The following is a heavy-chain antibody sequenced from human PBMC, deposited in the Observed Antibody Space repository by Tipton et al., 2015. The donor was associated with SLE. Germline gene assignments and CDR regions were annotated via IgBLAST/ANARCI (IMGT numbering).Heavy chain of an antibody. V-gene: IGHV4-34*01. Sequence: TLSLTCAVYGVSFSGYYWSWIRQPPGKGLEWIGSIYYSGSTYYNPSLKSRVTISVDTSKNQFSLKLSSVTAADTAVYYCARDRGYDAFDIWGQGTMVTVSS. CDR3: ARDRGYDAFDI. CDR1: GVSFSGYY. CDR2: IYYSGST. J-gene: IGHJ3*02. D-gene: IGHD3-16*01.